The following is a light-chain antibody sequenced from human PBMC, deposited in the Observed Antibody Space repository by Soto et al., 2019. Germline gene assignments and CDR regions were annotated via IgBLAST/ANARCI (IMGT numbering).Light chain of an antibody. CDR2: AAS. J-gene: IGKJ5*01. CDR1: QGVTSY. Sequence: DIPLTQSPSFLSASVGDRVTLTCRASQGVTSYLAWYQQKPGKAPKLLIYAASTLQSGVSSRFSGSGSGTEFTLTVSSLQPEDFATYYCQQLNSYPLTFGQGTRLE. CDR3: QQLNSYPLT. V-gene: IGKV1-9*01.